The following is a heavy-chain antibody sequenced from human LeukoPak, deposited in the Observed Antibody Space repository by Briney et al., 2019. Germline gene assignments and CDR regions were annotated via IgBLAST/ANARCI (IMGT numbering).Heavy chain of an antibody. D-gene: IGHD4-17*01. V-gene: IGHV4-34*01. CDR1: GGSFRGYQ. CDR2: INHSGCT. Sequence: SETLTLTCAFYGGSFRGYQWSWIRQPPGKGLECIGEINHSGCTNYNPSLKSRVTISVDTSKNQFSLGLSSVTAADTAVYYCARWPTPYYFVYWGQGTLVTVSS. CDR3: ARWPTPYYFVY. J-gene: IGHJ4*02.